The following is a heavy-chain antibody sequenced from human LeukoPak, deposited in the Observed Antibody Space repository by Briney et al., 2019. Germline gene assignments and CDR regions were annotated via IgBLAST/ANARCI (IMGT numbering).Heavy chain of an antibody. CDR3: ARHIRDSSAWGDYYYYYMDV. J-gene: IGHJ6*03. V-gene: IGHV5-51*01. Sequence: KLGESLKISCKGYGYNFTTYRIDWVRQMPGKGLEWMGVVYPGDSDTRYNPSFQGQVTISADKAINTAYLQLTSLEASDTAMYYCARHIRDSSAWGDYYYYYMDVWGKGTTVTVSS. CDR1: GYNFTTYR. CDR2: VYPGDSDT. D-gene: IGHD6-19*01.